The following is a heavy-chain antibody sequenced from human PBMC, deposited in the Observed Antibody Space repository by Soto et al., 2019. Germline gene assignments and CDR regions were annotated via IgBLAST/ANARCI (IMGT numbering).Heavy chain of an antibody. J-gene: IGHJ4*02. D-gene: IGHD2-15*01. V-gene: IGHV1-18*01. Sequence: GASVKVSCKASGYTFTSYGISWVRQAPGQGLEWMGWINAYNGNTKYSQKFQGRVTITRDTSASTAYMELSSLRSEDTAVYYCARDLFVVVAAGDYWGQGTLVTVSS. CDR2: INAYNGNT. CDR1: GYTFTSYG. CDR3: ARDLFVVVAAGDY.